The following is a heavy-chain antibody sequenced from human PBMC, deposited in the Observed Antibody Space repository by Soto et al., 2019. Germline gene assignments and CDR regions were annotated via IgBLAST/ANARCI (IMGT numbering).Heavy chain of an antibody. D-gene: IGHD1-7*01. CDR2: ISYNGRT. CDR3: ARDLRGGTTFAY. J-gene: IGHJ4*02. Sequence: QVQLQESGPGLVKPSQTLSLTCTVSGGSITRGGYYWSWIRQHPGEGLEWIGYISYNGRTYSNPSLKSRVTVSIDTSENQFSLRLNSVTAADTAVYFCARDLRGGTTFAYWGQGTLVTVSS. V-gene: IGHV4-31*03. CDR1: GGSITRGGYY.